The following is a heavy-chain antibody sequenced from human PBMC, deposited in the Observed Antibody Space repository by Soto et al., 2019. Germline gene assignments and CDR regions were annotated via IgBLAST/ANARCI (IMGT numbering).Heavy chain of an antibody. J-gene: IGHJ4*02. CDR3: ARGRYTNGPDN. V-gene: IGHV4-59*02. Sequence: SETLSLTCRISGGSVSSYYWSWIRQPPGKGLEWIGYIYYSGDTSHNPSLNSRVTISVDTSKKQFYLKLSSVTAADTAVYYCARGRYTNGPDNWGRGTLVTVSS. CDR2: IYYSGDT. D-gene: IGHD2-8*01. CDR1: GGSVSSYY.